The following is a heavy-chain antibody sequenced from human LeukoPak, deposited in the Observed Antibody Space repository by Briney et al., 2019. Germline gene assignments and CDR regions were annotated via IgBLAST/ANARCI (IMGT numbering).Heavy chain of an antibody. J-gene: IGHJ3*02. CDR1: GYSISSGYY. D-gene: IGHD2-21*02. CDR2: SGST. Sequence: PSETLSLTCTVSGYSISSGYYWGWIRQPPGKGLEWIGSGSTYYNPSLKSRVTISVDTSKNQFSLKLSSVTAADTAVYYCAGRVVTTFFDAFDIWGQGSMVTLSS. CDR3: AGRVVTTFFDAFDI. V-gene: IGHV4-38-2*02.